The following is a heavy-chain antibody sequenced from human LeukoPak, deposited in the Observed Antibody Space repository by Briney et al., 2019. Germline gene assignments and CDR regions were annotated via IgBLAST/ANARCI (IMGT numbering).Heavy chain of an antibody. CDR1: AFTFSSYS. Sequence: PGGSLRLSCAASAFTFSSYSMNWVRQAPGNGLEWVSSISSSGTYIYYADSVKGRFTISRDNAKSSLYLQMNSLRVEDTAVYYCARVPPSSGWYIFDNWGQGTLVTVSS. D-gene: IGHD6-19*01. V-gene: IGHV3-21*04. CDR2: ISSSGTYI. J-gene: IGHJ4*02. CDR3: ARVPPSSGWYIFDN.